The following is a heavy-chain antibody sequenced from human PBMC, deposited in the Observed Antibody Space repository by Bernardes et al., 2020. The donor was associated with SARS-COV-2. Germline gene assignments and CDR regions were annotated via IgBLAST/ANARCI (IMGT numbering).Heavy chain of an antibody. D-gene: IGHD6-19*01. Sequence: ASVTVSCKVSGYTLTELSMHRVRQAPGKGLEWMGGFDPEDGETIYAQKFQGRVTMTEDTSTDTAYMELSSLRSEDTAVYYCATGYAVAGLGLWDYWGQGTLVTVSS. CDR1: GYTLTELS. V-gene: IGHV1-24*01. J-gene: IGHJ4*02. CDR2: FDPEDGET. CDR3: ATGYAVAGLGLWDY.